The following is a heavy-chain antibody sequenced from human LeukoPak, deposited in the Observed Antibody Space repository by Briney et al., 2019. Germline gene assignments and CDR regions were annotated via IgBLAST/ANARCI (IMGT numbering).Heavy chain of an antibody. D-gene: IGHD7-27*01. CDR1: GFTFSSYA. CDR3: ARDSMELGRYAFDI. V-gene: IGHV3-30-3*01. J-gene: IGHJ3*02. CDR2: ISYDGSNK. Sequence: GGSLRLSCAASGFTFSSYAMHWVRQAPGKGLEWVAVISYDGSNKYYADSVKGRFTISRDNSKNTLYLQMNSLRAEDTAVYYCARDSMELGRYAFDIWGQGTMVTVSS.